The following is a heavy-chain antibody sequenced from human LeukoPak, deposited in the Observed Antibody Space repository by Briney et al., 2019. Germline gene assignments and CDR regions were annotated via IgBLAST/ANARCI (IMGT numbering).Heavy chain of an antibody. Sequence: GGSLRLSCAASGFTFSSYGMHWVRQAPGEGLEWVAVIWYDESDRYYGDSVKGRFTISRDNSKNTLYLQMNSLRAEDTAVYYCARDTRGRDLDYWGQGTLVTVSS. D-gene: IGHD3-16*01. CDR3: ARDTRGRDLDY. J-gene: IGHJ4*02. V-gene: IGHV3-33*08. CDR2: IWYDESDR. CDR1: GFTFSSYG.